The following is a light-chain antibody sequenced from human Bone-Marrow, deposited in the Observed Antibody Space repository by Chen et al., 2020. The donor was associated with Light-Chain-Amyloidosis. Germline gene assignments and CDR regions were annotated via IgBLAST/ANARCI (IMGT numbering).Light chain of an antibody. V-gene: IGLV3-21*02. CDR3: PLWDRSSDRPV. CDR2: DDS. Sequence: SYVLTQPSSVSVAPGQTATIACGGNNIGSTSVHWYQQTPGQAHLLVVYDDSDRPSGIPERLSGSNSGNPATLPISRVEAGDEADYYCPLWDRSSDRPVFGGGTKLTVL. J-gene: IGLJ3*02. CDR1: NIGSTS.